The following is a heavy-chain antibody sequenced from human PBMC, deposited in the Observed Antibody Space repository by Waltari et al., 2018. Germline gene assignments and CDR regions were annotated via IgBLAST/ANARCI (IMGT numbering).Heavy chain of an antibody. J-gene: IGHJ3*02. D-gene: IGHD6-13*01. Sequence: EVQLVESGGGLVKPGGSLRLSCAASGFTFSSYSMNWVRQAPGKGLEWVSSISSSSSYIYYADSVKGRFIISRDNAKNSLYLQMNSLRAEDTAVYYCARESSSSWYEELGAFDIWGQGTMVTVSS. CDR1: GFTFSSYS. CDR2: ISSSSSYI. CDR3: ARESSSSWYEELGAFDI. V-gene: IGHV3-21*01.